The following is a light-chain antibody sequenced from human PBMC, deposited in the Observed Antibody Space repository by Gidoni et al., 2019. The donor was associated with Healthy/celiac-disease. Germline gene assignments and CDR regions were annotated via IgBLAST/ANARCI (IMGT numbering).Light chain of an antibody. Sequence: PASLSSSPGERATLSCRASQSVSSYLAWYQQKPGQAPRLLIYDASNRATGIPARFSGSGSGTDFTLTISSLEPEDFAVYYCQQRSNWPLAFXQXTKVEIK. V-gene: IGKV3-11*01. CDR3: QQRSNWPLA. CDR1: QSVSSY. J-gene: IGKJ1*01. CDR2: DAS.